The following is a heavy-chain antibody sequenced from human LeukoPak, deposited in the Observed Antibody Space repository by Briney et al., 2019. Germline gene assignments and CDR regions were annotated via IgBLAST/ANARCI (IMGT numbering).Heavy chain of an antibody. Sequence: PGGSLRLSCAASGFTFSSYAMSWVRQAPGKGLEWVSAISGSGGSTYYADSVKGRFTISRDNSKNTLYLQMNSLRAEDTAVYYCARNIAAAGYYFDYWGQGTLVTVSS. V-gene: IGHV3-23*01. D-gene: IGHD6-13*01. CDR2: ISGSGGST. J-gene: IGHJ4*02. CDR3: ARNIAAAGYYFDY. CDR1: GFTFSSYA.